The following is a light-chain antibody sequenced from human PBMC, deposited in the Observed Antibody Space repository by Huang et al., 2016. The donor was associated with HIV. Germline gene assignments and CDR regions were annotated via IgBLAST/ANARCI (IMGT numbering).Light chain of an antibody. CDR1: QRISAY. V-gene: IGKV1-39*01. Sequence: IQMTQSPSSLSASVGDRVTISCRASQRISAYLNWYQHKPGKAPVLLIYAAFSLQNGVPSRFSGSGSGTDFTLTISSLQPEDSATYYCQQSYSALTFGGGTKVEIK. CDR3: QQSYSALT. CDR2: AAF. J-gene: IGKJ4*01.